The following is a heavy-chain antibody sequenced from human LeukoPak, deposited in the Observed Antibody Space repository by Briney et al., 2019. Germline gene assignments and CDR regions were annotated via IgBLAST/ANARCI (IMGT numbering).Heavy chain of an antibody. V-gene: IGHV3-30*02. CDR2: IRYDGSNK. CDR1: GFTFSSYG. CDR3: AKARGYSGYDYSYMDY. J-gene: IGHJ4*02. Sequence: PGGSLRLSCAASGFTFSSYGMHWARQAPGKGLEWVAFIRYDGSNKYYADSVKGRFTISRDNSKITLYLQMNSLRAEDTAVYYCAKARGYSGYDYSYMDYWGQGTLVTVSS. D-gene: IGHD5-12*01.